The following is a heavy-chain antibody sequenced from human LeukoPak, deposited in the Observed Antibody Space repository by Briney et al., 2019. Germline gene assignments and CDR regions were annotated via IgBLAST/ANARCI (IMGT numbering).Heavy chain of an antibody. CDR2: INPSGGST. J-gene: IGHJ1*01. CDR3: ARVPGPYDSSKGYFQH. CDR1: GYTFTSYY. V-gene: IGHV1-46*01. Sequence: ASVKVSYKASGYTFTSYYMHWVRQAPGQGLEWMGIINPSGGSTSYAQKFQGRVTMTRDTSTSTVYMELSSLRSEDTAVYYCARVPGPYDSSKGYFQHWGQGTLVTVSS. D-gene: IGHD3-22*01.